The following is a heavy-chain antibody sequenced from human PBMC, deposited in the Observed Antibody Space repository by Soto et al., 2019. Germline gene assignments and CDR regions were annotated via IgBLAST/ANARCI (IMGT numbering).Heavy chain of an antibody. J-gene: IGHJ6*02. CDR3: ARRFYGEYGGTTYSYYYYGMDV. Sequence: GASVKVTCKASGGTFSRYSISWLQQAPGQELEWMGGSIPIFGTANYAQKFQVRVTITADESTSTAYMELSSLRSEDTAVYYCARRFYGEYGGTTYSYYYYGMDVWGQGTTVTVSS. D-gene: IGHD4-17*01. V-gene: IGHV1-69*13. CDR2: SIPIFGTA. CDR1: GGTFSRYS.